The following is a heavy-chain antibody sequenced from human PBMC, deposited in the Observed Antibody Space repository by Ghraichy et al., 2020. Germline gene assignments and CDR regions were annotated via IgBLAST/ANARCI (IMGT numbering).Heavy chain of an antibody. CDR2: IRSKAYGGTT. D-gene: IGHD5-24*01. CDR3: TRGRWALPYYMDV. CDR1: GFTFGDYA. V-gene: IGHV3-49*04. Sequence: GGSLRLSCTASGFTFGDYAMSWVRQAPGKGLEWVGFIRSKAYGGTTEYAASVKGRFTISRDDSKSIAYLQMNSLKTEDTAVYYCTRGRWALPYYMDVWGKGTTVTVSS. J-gene: IGHJ6*03.